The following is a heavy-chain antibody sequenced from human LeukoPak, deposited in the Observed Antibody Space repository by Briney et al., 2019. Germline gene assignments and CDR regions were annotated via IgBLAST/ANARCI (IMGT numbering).Heavy chain of an antibody. J-gene: IGHJ4*02. CDR2: ISWNSGSI. Sequence: GGSLRLSCAASGFTFDDYAMHWVRQAPGKGLEWVSGISWNSGSIGYADSVKGRFTISRDNAKNSLYLHMNSLRAEDTALYYCAKGATMVRGVIGYWGQGTLVTVSS. V-gene: IGHV3-9*01. D-gene: IGHD3-10*01. CDR1: GFTFDDYA. CDR3: AKGATMVRGVIGY.